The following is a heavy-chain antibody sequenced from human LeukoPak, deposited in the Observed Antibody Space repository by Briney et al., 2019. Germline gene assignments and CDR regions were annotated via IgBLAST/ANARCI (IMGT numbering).Heavy chain of an antibody. J-gene: IGHJ2*01. Sequence: SETLSLTCTVSGGSISSYYWSWIRQPPGKGLEWIGYIYYSGSTNYNPSLKSRVTISVDTSKNQFSLKLSSVTAADTAVYYCARRLDTAMVTDWYFDLWGRGTLVTVSS. CDR2: IYYSGST. V-gene: IGHV4-59*08. D-gene: IGHD5-18*01. CDR1: GGSISSYY. CDR3: ARRLDTAMVTDWYFDL.